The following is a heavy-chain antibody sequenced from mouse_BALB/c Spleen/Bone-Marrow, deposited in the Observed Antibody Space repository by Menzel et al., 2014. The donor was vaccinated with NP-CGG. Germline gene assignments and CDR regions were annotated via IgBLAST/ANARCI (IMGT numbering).Heavy chain of an antibody. Sequence: VQLQQSAAELARPGASVKMSCRASGYTLTTYTIQWVKQRPGQGLEWIGYINPSRGYTEYNQKFKDKTTLTADKSSSTAYMQLSSLTSEDSAVYYCAREGTYYAYFDYWGQGTTLTVSS. CDR2: INPSRGYT. D-gene: IGHD1-1*01. CDR1: GYTLTTYT. CDR3: AREGTYYAYFDY. V-gene: IGHV1-4*02. J-gene: IGHJ2*01.